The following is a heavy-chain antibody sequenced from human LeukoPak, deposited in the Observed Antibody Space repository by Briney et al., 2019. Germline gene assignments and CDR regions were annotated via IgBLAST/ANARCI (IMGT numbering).Heavy chain of an antibody. CDR3: AKDWNWAIDY. CDR1: EFTFSRYS. Sequence: GGSLRLSCAASEFTFSRYSMNWVRQAPGKGLEWVAYIHYDSTTEDYADSVKGRFTISRDNSKNTLFLQMNNLRVEDMAVFYCAKDWNWAIDYWGQGTLVTVSS. V-gene: IGHV3-30*02. J-gene: IGHJ4*02. D-gene: IGHD1-7*01. CDR2: IHYDSTTE.